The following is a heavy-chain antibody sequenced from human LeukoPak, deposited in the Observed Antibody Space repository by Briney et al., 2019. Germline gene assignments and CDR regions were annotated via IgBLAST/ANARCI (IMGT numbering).Heavy chain of an antibody. CDR2: IRYDGSNK. Sequence: PGGSLRLSCAASGFTFSTYGMHWVRQAPGKGLEWVAFIRYDGSNKDYADSVKGRFTISRDNSKNTLYLQMNSLRAEDTAVYYCARAAGIVVVTACPDYWGQGTLVTVSS. J-gene: IGHJ4*02. CDR3: ARAAGIVVVTACPDY. V-gene: IGHV3-30*02. CDR1: GFTFSTYG. D-gene: IGHD2-21*01.